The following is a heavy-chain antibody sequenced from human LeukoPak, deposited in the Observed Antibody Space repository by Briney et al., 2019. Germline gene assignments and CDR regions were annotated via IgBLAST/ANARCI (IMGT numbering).Heavy chain of an antibody. Sequence: SETLSLTCTVSGGSIGSSSYYWGWIRQPPGKGLEWIGSIYYSGSTYYNPSLKSRVTISVDASKDQFSLKLSSVTAADTAVYYCARLIAAAGDFDYWGQGTLVTVS. CDR1: GGSIGSSSYY. V-gene: IGHV4-39*01. D-gene: IGHD6-13*01. CDR3: ARLIAAAGDFDY. J-gene: IGHJ4*02. CDR2: IYYSGST.